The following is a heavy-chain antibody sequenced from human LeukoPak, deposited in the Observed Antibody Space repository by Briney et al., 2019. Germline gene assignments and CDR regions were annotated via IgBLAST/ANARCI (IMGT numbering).Heavy chain of an antibody. CDR3: ARAGRYSSGSYSDY. D-gene: IGHD6-19*01. CDR2: IYTSGST. CDR1: GGSISSYH. Sequence: SETLSLTCTVSGGSISSYHWSWIRQPAGKGLEWIGRIYTSGSTNYNPSLKSRVTMSVDTSKNQFSLKLSSVTAADTAVYYCARAGRYSSGSYSDYWGQGTLVTVSS. J-gene: IGHJ4*02. V-gene: IGHV4-4*07.